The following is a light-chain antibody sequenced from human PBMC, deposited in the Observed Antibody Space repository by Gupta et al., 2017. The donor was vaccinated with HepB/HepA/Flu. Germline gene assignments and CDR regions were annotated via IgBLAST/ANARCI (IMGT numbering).Light chain of an antibody. Sequence: DIQMTQSPSSLSASVGDRVTITCRASQSISTWLAWYQQKPGKAPKLLIHTAPNLESGVPSRFSGSGSGTEFTLTISSLQPDDFATYYCQHFYNYSRTFGRGTKVEIK. V-gene: IGKV1-5*03. CDR3: QHFYNYSRT. J-gene: IGKJ1*01. CDR2: TAP. CDR1: QSISTW.